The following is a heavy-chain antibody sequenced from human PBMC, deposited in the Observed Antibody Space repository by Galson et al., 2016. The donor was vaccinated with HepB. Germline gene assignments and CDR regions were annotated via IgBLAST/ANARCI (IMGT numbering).Heavy chain of an antibody. V-gene: IGHV1-18*01. J-gene: IGHJ5*02. CDR1: NYTFISFG. D-gene: IGHD2-2*01. CDR3: ARSKYCSSSDCSQGWFDP. Sequence: SVKVSCKASNYTFISFGISWVRQAPGQGLEWMGWISAYNGYTNYAQKIQGRVSMTTDTSTNTAYMELRSLRSGDTAVYYCARSKYCSSSDCSQGWFDPWGQGTLVIVSS. CDR2: ISAYNGYT.